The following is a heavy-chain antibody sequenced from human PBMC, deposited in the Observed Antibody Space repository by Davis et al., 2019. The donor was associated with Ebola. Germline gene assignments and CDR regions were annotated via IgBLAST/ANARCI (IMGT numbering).Heavy chain of an antibody. J-gene: IGHJ5*01. CDR3: ARDPLIIGDATTDS. V-gene: IGHV3-7*01. CDR1: GFIFNSYW. D-gene: IGHD2/OR15-2a*01. Sequence: GGSLRLSCAASGFIFNSYWMTWVRQAPGKGLEWVANINPDAREINYVDSVKGRFTISRDNAKNSLFLQMNSLRADDTAVYYCARDPLIIGDATTDSWGQGTLVTVSS. CDR2: INPDAREI.